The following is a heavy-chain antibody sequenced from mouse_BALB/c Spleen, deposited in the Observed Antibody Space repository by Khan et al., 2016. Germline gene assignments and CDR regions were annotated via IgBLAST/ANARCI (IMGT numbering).Heavy chain of an antibody. CDR1: GFSLTNYG. D-gene: IGHD2-10*02. V-gene: IGHV2-6-1*01. Sequence: QVQLKESGPGLVAPSQSLSITCTISGFSLTNYGVHWVRQPPGRGLEWLVVIWSDGTTSYNSALKSRLSISKDNSKSQVFLKMNSLQTDDTAMYYCARQGGQYDYAVDYWGQGTSVTVSS. CDR2: IWSDGTT. J-gene: IGHJ4*01. CDR3: ARQGGQYDYAVDY.